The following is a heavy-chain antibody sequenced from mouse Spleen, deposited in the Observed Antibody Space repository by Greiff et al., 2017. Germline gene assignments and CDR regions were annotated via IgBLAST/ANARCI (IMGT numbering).Heavy chain of an antibody. V-gene: IGHV2-6-1*01. CDR2: IWSDGST. CDR3: ARQPHYYGSSPYAMDY. D-gene: IGHD1-1*01. Sequence: VHLVESGPGLVAPSQSLSITCTISGFSLTSYGVHWVRQPPGKGLEWLVVIWSDGSTTYNSALKSRLSISKDNSKSQVFLKMNSLQTDDTAMYFCARQPHYYGSSPYAMDYWGQGTSVTVSP. CDR1: GFSLTSYG. J-gene: IGHJ4*01.